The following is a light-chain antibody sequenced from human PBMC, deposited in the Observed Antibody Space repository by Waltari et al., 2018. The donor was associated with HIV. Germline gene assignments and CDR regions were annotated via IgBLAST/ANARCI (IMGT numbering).Light chain of an antibody. CDR1: SRDVGGYNY. CDR3: SSYTSSSTLVV. V-gene: IGLV2-14*01. Sequence: QSALTQPASVSGSPGQSINISCTGTSRDVGGYNYVSWYQQHPGKAPKPMIYEVSNRPSGVSNRFSGSKSGNTASLTIAGLQAEDEADYYCSSYTSSSTLVVFGGGTKLTVL. CDR2: EVS. J-gene: IGLJ2*01.